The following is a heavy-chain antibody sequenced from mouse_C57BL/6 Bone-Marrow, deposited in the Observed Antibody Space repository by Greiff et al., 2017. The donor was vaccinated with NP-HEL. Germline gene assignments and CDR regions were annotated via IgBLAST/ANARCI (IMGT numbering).Heavy chain of an antibody. CDR3: ATTTVPAWFAY. CDR1: GYAFSSSW. CDR2: IYPGDGDT. D-gene: IGHD1-1*01. Sequence: QVQLQQSGPELVKPGASVKISCKASGYAFSSSWMNWVKQRPGKGLEWIGRIYPGDGDTNYNGKFKGKATLTADKSSSTAYMQLSSLTSEDSAVYFCATTTVPAWFAYWGQGTLVTVSA. J-gene: IGHJ3*01. V-gene: IGHV1-82*01.